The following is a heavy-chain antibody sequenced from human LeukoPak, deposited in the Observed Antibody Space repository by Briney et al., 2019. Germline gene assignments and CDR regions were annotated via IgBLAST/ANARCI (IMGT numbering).Heavy chain of an antibody. CDR2: IGGSGGST. J-gene: IGHJ4*02. CDR1: GFTFSSYA. D-gene: IGHD6-13*01. Sequence: PGGSLRLSCAASGFTFSSYAMGWVRQAPGKGLEWVSVIGGSGGSTYYTDSMKGRFTISRDNSKNTLYLQMNSLRAEDTALYYCARRQLVLGVVECWGQGTLVTVSS. V-gene: IGHV3-23*01. CDR3: ARRQLVLGVVEC.